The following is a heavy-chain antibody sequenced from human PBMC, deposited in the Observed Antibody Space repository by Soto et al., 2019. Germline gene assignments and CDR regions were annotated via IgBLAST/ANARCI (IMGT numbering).Heavy chain of an antibody. Sequence: LRLSCAASGLIFSNYKMHWVRQAPGKGLVWVSRINTDGSITDYVDSVKGRFTVSRDNAKNTMYLQMNSLTADDTAVYYCARDTNGLHYWGQGTLVTVSS. V-gene: IGHV3-74*01. CDR3: ARDTNGLHY. CDR1: GLIFSNYK. J-gene: IGHJ4*02. D-gene: IGHD2-8*01. CDR2: INTDGSIT.